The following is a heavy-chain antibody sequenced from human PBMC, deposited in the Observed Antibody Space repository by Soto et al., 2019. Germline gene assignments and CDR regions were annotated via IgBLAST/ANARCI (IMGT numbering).Heavy chain of an antibody. V-gene: IGHV4-34*01. CDR1: GGSFSGYY. D-gene: IGHD3-10*02. CDR3: ARGVCGIVRGVIIKTDYYYYYMDV. CDR2: INHSGST. Sequence: SETLSLTCAVYGGSFSGYYWSWIRQPPGKGLEWIGEINHSGSTNYNPSLKSRVTISVDTSKNQFSLKLSSVTAADTAAYYCARGVCGIVRGVIIKTDYYYYYMDVWGKGTTVTVSS. J-gene: IGHJ6*03.